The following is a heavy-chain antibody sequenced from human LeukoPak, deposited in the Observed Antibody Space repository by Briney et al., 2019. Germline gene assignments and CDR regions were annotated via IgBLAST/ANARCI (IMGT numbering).Heavy chain of an antibody. V-gene: IGHV3-74*01. CDR3: GRALGSPLDF. D-gene: IGHD1-26*01. CDR1: GFTFSSSW. J-gene: IGHJ4*02. CDR2: INSDGSTT. Sequence: GGSLRLSCAASGFTFSSSWMHWVGQAPGKGLVWVSRINSDGSTTTYADSVKGRFTISRDNAKNTLYLQMNSLRAEDTAVYYCGRALGSPLDFWGQGTLVTVSS.